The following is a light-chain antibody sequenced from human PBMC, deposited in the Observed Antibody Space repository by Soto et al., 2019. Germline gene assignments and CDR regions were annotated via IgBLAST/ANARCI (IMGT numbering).Light chain of an antibody. V-gene: IGLV2-14*03. CDR1: SSDVGGYNY. CDR2: DVT. Sequence: QSVLTQPASVSRSPGQSITISCTGTSSDVGGYNYVSWYQQHPGKAPKLMIYDVTNRPSGVSNRFSGSKSGNTASLTISGLQAAAEADYYCSSHTSTTTRVFGTGPKVTVL. CDR3: SSHTSTTTRV. J-gene: IGLJ1*01.